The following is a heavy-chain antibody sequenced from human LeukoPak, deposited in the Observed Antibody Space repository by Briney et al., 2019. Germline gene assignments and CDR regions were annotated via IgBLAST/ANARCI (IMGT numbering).Heavy chain of an antibody. V-gene: IGHV4-39*01. CDR1: GGSISSSSYY. CDR3: ARRTRYYYYMDV. Sequence: KPSETLSLTCTVPGGSISSSSYYWGWIRQPPGKGLAWIGSIYYSGSTYYNPSLKSRLTISVDTSKNQFSLKLSSVTAADTAVYYCARRTRYYYYMDVWGKGTTVTVSS. CDR2: IYYSGST. J-gene: IGHJ6*03.